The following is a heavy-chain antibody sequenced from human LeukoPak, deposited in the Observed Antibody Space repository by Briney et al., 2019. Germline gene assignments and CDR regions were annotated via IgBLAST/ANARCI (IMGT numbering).Heavy chain of an antibody. CDR3: AREAFTYYYDSSGFGY. V-gene: IGHV3-30-3*01. D-gene: IGHD3-22*01. Sequence: GGSLRLSCAASGFTFSDYWMHWVRQAPGRGLEWVAVISYDGSNKYYADSVKGRFTISRDNPKNTLYLQMNSLRAEDTAVYYCAREAFTYYYDSSGFGYWGQGTLVTVSS. CDR2: ISYDGSNK. J-gene: IGHJ4*02. CDR1: GFTFSDYW.